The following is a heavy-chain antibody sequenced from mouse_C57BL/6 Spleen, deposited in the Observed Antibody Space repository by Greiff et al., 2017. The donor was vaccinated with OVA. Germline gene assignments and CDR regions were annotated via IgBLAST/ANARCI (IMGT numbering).Heavy chain of an antibody. D-gene: IGHD1-1*01. J-gene: IGHJ2*01. CDR2: IRNKANNHAT. CDR3: TRPSYYGSREGYYFDY. Sequence: EVQLQESGGGLVQPGGSMKLSCAASGFTFSDAWMDWVRQSPEKGLEWVAEIRNKANNHATYYAESVKGRFTISRDDSKSSVYLQMNSLRAEDTGIYYCTRPSYYGSREGYYFDYWGQGTTLTVSS. V-gene: IGHV6-6*01. CDR1: GFTFSDAW.